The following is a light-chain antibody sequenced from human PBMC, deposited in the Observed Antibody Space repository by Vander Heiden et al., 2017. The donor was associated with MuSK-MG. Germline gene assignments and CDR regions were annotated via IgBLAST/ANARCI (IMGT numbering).Light chain of an antibody. CDR1: QSVSSSY. J-gene: IGKJ4*01. CDR2: EAS. Sequence: IVLPQSPATLSLSPGERATLSCGASQSVSSSYLAWYQQKPGRATRLLLYEASSRAPGIPDRVSGRGSRADFTRTISRMEPEDFAVYFCQQYGSAILTFGGGTKVEIK. V-gene: IGKV3D-20*01. CDR3: QQYGSAILT.